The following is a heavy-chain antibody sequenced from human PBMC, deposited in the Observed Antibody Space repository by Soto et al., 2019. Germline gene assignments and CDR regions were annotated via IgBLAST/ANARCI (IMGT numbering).Heavy chain of an antibody. CDR3: AREFEEWLAYYGMDV. D-gene: IGHD6-19*01. J-gene: IGHJ6*02. V-gene: IGHV3-30-3*01. CDR2: ISYDGSNK. CDR1: GFTFSSYA. Sequence: GGSLRLSCAASGFTFSSYAMHWVRQAPGKGLEWVAVISYDGSNKYYADSVKGRFTISRDNSKNTLYLQMNSLRAEDTAVYYCAREFEEWLAYYGMDVWGQGTTVTVSS.